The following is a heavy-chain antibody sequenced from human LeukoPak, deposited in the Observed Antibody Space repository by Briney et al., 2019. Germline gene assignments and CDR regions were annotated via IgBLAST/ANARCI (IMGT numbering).Heavy chain of an antibody. J-gene: IGHJ4*02. CDR3: AKLAANHYYHSNTDY. CDR2: ISGSGGST. V-gene: IGHV3-23*01. Sequence: GGSLRLSCAASGFTFSNYAMNWVRQAPGKGLEWVSGISGSGGSTFYADSVKGRFTISRDNSKNTLYLQMNSLRAEDTAVYYCAKLAANHYYHSNTDYWGQGTLVTVSS. D-gene: IGHD3-22*01. CDR1: GFTFSNYA.